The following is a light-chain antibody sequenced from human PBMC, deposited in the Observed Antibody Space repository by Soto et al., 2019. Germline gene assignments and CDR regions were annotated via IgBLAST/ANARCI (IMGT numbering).Light chain of an antibody. CDR3: QQRRYWPVT. J-gene: IGKJ1*01. CDR2: DAS. CDR1: QSVSSY. V-gene: IGKV3-11*01. Sequence: EIVLTQSRSILSMSPGERAILSCRAIQSVSSYFAWYQQKPGQAPRLLIYDASNRATGVPARFSGSGSGTDLTLTISSLEPEDFAVYYCQQRRYWPVTFGQGTKVEIK.